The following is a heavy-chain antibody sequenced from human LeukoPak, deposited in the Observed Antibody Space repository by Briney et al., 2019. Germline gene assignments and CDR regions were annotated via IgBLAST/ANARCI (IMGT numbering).Heavy chain of an antibody. CDR2: ISGTSSTK. Sequence: PGGPLRLSCAASGFTFSSYSMNWVRQAPGKGLEWVSYISGTSSTKQYADSVKGRFTISRDNAKNSLYLQMNSLRAEDTAMYYCARVPTTYGMDVWGQGTTVTVSS. J-gene: IGHJ6*02. CDR1: GFTFSSYS. V-gene: IGHV3-48*01. CDR3: ARVPTTYGMDV. D-gene: IGHD1-14*01.